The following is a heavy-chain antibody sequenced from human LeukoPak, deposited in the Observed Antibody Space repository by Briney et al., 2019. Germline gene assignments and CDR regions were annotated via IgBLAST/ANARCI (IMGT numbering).Heavy chain of an antibody. Sequence: SETLSLTCTVPGGPINNYYWYWLRQPPAKGLQWIGYVHFRRSTYYNPSLRSRVTISVDTSKNLFYLMLSSVTAADTAVYYCARRMEQMPTIGQSNRIDPWGQGTLVTVSS. CDR2: VHFRRST. CDR3: ARRMEQMPTIGQSNRIDP. CDR1: GGPINNYY. D-gene: IGHD5-24*01. V-gene: IGHV4-59*08. J-gene: IGHJ5*02.